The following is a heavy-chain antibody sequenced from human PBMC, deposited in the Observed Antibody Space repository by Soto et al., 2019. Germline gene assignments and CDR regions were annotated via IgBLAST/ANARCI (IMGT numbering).Heavy chain of an antibody. V-gene: IGHV3-30*04. J-gene: IGHJ1*01. CDR3: VRDTAEDCSGATCYVPLQH. CDR2: ISANEYNQ. Sequence: QVQLVDSGGGVVKPGRSLEFSLLAFGFTFTTFAMTGVRQTPGKGLEWVAAISANEYNQFYGHSVKGRFTISRDDSRNTVNLQMNSVRLDDTAVYYCVRDTAEDCSGATCYVPLQHWGQGTLVTVSS. D-gene: IGHD2-2*01. CDR1: GFTFTTFA.